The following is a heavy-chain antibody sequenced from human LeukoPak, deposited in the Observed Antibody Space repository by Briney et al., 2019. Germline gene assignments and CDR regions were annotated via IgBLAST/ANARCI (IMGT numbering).Heavy chain of an antibody. CDR3: AKEEWELRSRHYDY. J-gene: IGHJ4*02. CDR2: ISGSGGST. V-gene: IGHV3-23*01. CDR1: GFTFSSYA. Sequence: PGGSLRLSCAASGFTFSSYAMSWVRQAPGKGLEWVSAISGSGGSTYYADSVKSRFTISRDNSKNTLYLQMNSLRAEDTAVYYCAKEEWELRSRHYDYWGQGTLVTVSS. D-gene: IGHD1-26*01.